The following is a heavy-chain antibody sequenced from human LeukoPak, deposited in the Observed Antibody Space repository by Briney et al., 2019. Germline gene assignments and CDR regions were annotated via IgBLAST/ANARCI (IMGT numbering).Heavy chain of an antibody. CDR1: GFSFSTYG. D-gene: IGHD3-22*01. J-gene: IGHJ4*02. Sequence: GRSLRLSCVGSGFSFSTYGMHWVRQAPGKGLEWVAIISYDGSNKYYADSVEGRFTISRDNSKNTLYLQMNSLRGEDTAVYYCATDYYDSSGPVDFWGQGTQVTVSS. CDR2: ISYDGSNK. V-gene: IGHV3-30*03. CDR3: ATDYYDSSGPVDF.